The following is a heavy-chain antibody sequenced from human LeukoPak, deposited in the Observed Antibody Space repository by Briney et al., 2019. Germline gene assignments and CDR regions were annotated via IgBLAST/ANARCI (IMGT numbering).Heavy chain of an antibody. V-gene: IGHV3-23*01. J-gene: IGHJ6*03. CDR1: GFTFSSCG. D-gene: IGHD4-17*01. CDR2: LSDSGGST. CDR3: AKTYGDYVNYYYYMDV. Sequence: GGTLRLSCAASGFTFSSCGMSWVRQAPGKGLEWVSALSDSGGSTFYADSVKGRFTISRDNSKNTLFLQMNSLRAEDTAVYYCAKTYGDYVNYYYYMDVWGKGTTVTVSS.